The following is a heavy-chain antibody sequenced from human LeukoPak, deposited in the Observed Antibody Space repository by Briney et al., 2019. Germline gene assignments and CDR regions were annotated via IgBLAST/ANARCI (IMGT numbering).Heavy chain of an antibody. CDR3: ARDGIGYYYDSSGYYHLNY. V-gene: IGHV1-8*03. D-gene: IGHD3-22*01. CDR2: MNPNSGNT. J-gene: IGHJ4*02. CDR1: GYTFTGYD. Sequence: ASVKVSCKASGYTFTGYDINWVRQATGQGLEWMGWMNPNSGNTGYAQKFQGRVTITRNTSISTAYMELSSLRSEDTAAYHCARDGIGYYYDSSGYYHLNYWGQGTLVTVSS.